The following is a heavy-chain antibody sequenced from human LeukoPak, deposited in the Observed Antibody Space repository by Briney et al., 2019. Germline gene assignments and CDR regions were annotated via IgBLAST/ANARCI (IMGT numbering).Heavy chain of an antibody. CDR2: ISYDGSNK. V-gene: IGHV3-30*04. CDR3: ARSSQGGMDV. J-gene: IGHJ6*02. Sequence: PGGSLRLSCAASGFTFSSYAMHWVRQAPGKGLEWVAVISYDGSNKYYADSAKGRFTISRDNSKNTLYLQMNSLRAEDTAVYYCARSSQGGMDVWGQGTTVTVSS. CDR1: GFTFSSYA.